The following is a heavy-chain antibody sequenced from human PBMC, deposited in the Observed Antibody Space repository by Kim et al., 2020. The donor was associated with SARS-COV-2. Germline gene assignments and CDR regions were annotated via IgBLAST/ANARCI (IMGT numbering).Heavy chain of an antibody. CDR3: AVLRIVGGKSFDY. J-gene: IGHJ4*02. V-gene: IGHV5-10-1*01. Sequence: YSPSFQGHVTISADKSISTAYLQWSSLKASDTAMYYCAVLRIVGGKSFDYWGQGTLVTVSS. D-gene: IGHD1-26*01.